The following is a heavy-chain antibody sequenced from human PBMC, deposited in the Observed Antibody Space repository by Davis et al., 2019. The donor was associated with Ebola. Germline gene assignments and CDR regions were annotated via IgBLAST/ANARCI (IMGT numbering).Heavy chain of an antibody. V-gene: IGHV4-34*01. CDR3: ARGATVTGP. Sequence: MPSATLSLTCAVYGGSFSGYYWSWIRQPPGKGLEWIGEINHSGSTNYNPSLKSRVTISVDTSKNQFSLKLSSVTAADTAVYYCARGATVTGPWGQGTLVTVSS. CDR2: INHSGST. CDR1: GGSFSGYY. J-gene: IGHJ5*02. D-gene: IGHD4-17*01.